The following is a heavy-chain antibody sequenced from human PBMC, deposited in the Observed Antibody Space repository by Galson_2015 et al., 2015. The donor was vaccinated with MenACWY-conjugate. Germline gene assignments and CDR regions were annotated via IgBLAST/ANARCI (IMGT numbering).Heavy chain of an antibody. V-gene: IGHV3-30*18. CDR3: AKWGPWGSYRYTENDY. CDR2: ISYDGSNK. D-gene: IGHD3-16*02. Sequence: SLRLSCAASGFTFSSYGMHWVCQAPGKGLEWVAVISYDGSNKYYADSVKGRFTISRDNSKNTLYLQMNSLRAEDTAVYYCAKWGPWGSYRYTENDYWGQGTLVTVSS. J-gene: IGHJ4*02. CDR1: GFTFSSYG.